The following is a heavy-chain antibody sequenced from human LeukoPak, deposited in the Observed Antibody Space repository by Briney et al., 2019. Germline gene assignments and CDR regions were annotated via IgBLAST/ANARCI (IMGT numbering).Heavy chain of an antibody. CDR3: ARGTTGSSGWFDY. D-gene: IGHD6-19*01. V-gene: IGHV4-34*01. J-gene: IGHJ4*02. CDR1: GGSISSYY. Sequence: PSETLSLTCTASGGSISSYYWSWIRQPPGKRLEWIGEINHSGSTNYNPSLKSRVTISVDTSKNQFSLKLSSVTAADTAVHSCARGTTGSSGWFDYWGQGTLVTVSS. CDR2: INHSGST.